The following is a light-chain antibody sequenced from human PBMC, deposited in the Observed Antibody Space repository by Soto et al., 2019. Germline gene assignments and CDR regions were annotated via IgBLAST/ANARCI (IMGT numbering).Light chain of an antibody. J-gene: IGLJ2*01. Sequence: QSALTQPPSASGSPGQSVTISCTGSGSDIGSYNSVSWYQRHPGKAPKLMIYDVNKRPSGVPDRFSGSKSGSTASLTVSGLQAEGEADYYCSSYAGSYTLVFGGGTKVTVL. V-gene: IGLV2-8*01. CDR2: DVN. CDR1: GSDIGSYNS. CDR3: SSYAGSYTLV.